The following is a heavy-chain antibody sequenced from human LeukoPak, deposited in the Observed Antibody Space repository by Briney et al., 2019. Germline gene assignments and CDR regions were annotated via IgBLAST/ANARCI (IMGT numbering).Heavy chain of an antibody. V-gene: IGHV1-46*01. D-gene: IGHD4-23*01. CDR2: INPIGGST. J-gene: IGHJ4*02. CDR3: ATEFYGGNTWDFDY. CDR1: GYTFPSYY. Sequence: ASVKVSCKASGYTFPSYYIHWVRQAPGQVLEWMGIINPIGGSTSYAQKFQGRVTMTRDMSTTTVYMELSRLRSEDTAVYYCATEFYGGNTWDFDYWGQGTLVTVSS.